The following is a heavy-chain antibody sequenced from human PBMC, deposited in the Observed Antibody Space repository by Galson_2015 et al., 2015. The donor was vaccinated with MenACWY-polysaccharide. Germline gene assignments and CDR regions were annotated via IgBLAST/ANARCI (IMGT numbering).Heavy chain of an antibody. D-gene: IGHD3-16*02. J-gene: IGHJ6*02. CDR3: ARRKGDLSFPLYPYDGLDV. CDR2: IYAGDSDT. CDR1: GYRFTNYW. Sequence: QSGAEVKKPGESLKISCRGSGYRFTNYWIDWVRQVPGKGLEWMGTIYAGDSDTKYSPSLEGQVTISADKSISTAYLQWSSVKASDTAVYYCARRKGDLSFPLYPYDGLDVWGQGTTVTVSS. V-gene: IGHV5-51*01.